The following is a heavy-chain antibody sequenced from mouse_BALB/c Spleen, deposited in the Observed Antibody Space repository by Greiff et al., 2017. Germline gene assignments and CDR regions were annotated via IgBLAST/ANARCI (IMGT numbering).Heavy chain of an antibody. CDR3: ASVYYRYDVGY. D-gene: IGHD2-14*01. V-gene: IGHV14-3*02. CDR2: IDPANGNT. J-gene: IGHJ2*01. Sequence: EVQLHQSGAELVKPGASVKLSCTASGFNIKDTYMHWVKQRPEQGLEWIGRIDPANGNTKYDPKFQGKATITADTSSNTAYLQLSSLTSEDTAVYYCASVYYRYDVGYWGQGTTLTVSS. CDR1: GFNIKDTY.